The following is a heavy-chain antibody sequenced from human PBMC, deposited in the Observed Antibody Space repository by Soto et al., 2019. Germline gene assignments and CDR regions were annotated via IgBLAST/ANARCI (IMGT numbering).Heavy chain of an antibody. D-gene: IGHD3-16*02. CDR1: GFTFENYA. V-gene: IGHV3-9*01. Sequence: PGGSLRLSCAASGFTFENYAMHWVRQAPGKGLEWVSGLSWNSGSIGYADSVKGRFTISRDNAKKSLYPQMNDLTPDDTALYYCAQAKGLIATSHFDSWGQGTLVTVSS. J-gene: IGHJ4*02. CDR2: LSWNSGSI. CDR3: AQAKGLIATSHFDS.